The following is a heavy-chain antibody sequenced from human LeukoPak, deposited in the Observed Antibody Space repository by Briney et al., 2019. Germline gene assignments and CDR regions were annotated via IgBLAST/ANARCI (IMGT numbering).Heavy chain of an antibody. Sequence: GGSPRLSCAASGFTFSSYAMSWVRRAPGTGLEWVSSISFGGGHIFYTDSVKGRFTIFRYDSKNSLYLEMNSLRAEDTAVYFCARIVLTPPYGMDVWGQGTTVTVSS. D-gene: IGHD2/OR15-2a*01. CDR1: GFTFSSYA. J-gene: IGHJ6*02. V-gene: IGHV3-21*01. CDR2: ISFGGGHI. CDR3: ARIVLTPPYGMDV.